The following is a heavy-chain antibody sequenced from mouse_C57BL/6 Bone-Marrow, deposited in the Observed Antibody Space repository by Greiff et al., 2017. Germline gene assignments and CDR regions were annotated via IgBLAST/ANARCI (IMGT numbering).Heavy chain of an antibody. J-gene: IGHJ4*01. CDR3: ARVEAKYAMDN. CDR1: GYSFTSYW. V-gene: IGHV1-72*01. Sequence: VQLQQPGAELVKPGASVKLSCKASGYSFTSYWMHWVKQRPGRGLEWIGRFDPNSGGTTYNEKFKSKATLTVDKPSSTAYMQHRSLTSEDSAVYYCARVEAKYAMDNWCKGTSVAVSS. D-gene: IGHD3-2*02. CDR2: FDPNSGGT.